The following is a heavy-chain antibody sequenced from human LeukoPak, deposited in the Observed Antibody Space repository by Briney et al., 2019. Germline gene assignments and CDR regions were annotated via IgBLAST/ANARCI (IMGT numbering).Heavy chain of an antibody. CDR3: ARVHIVVAGAFDI. V-gene: IGHV1-8*01. J-gene: IGHJ3*02. CDR1: GYTFTSYD. CDR2: LNPNSGNT. D-gene: IGHD2-15*01. Sequence: ASVKVSCKASGYTFTSYDINWVRQATGPWVERMGWLNPNSGNTGYAQKFQGRVTMTRNTSINTAYMEVSSLRSEDTAVYYCARVHIVVAGAFDIWGQGTMVTVSS.